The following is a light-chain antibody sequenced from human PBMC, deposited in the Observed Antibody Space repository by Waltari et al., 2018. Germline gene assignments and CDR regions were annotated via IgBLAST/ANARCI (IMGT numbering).Light chain of an antibody. CDR2: DAS. V-gene: IGKV3-11*01. J-gene: IGKJ4*01. Sequence: EIVLTQSPATLSLSPGERATLSCRASQSVSSYLAWYQQKPGQAHRLLIYDASNMATVIPARFSGSGSGTYFTLTSSSLAPEDFAVYYCQQRSNLPPLTFGGGTKVEIK. CDR1: QSVSSY. CDR3: QQRSNLPPLT.